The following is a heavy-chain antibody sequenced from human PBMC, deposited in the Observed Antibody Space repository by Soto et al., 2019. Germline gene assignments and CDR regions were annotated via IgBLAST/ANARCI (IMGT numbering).Heavy chain of an antibody. D-gene: IGHD3-10*01. CDR3: ARNWYFYGSGSPNHMDV. CDR2: SSGHNGNS. J-gene: IGHJ6*03. Sequence: QVQLVQSGDEMRKPGASVKVSCQASGYTFSNYGITWMRQAAGQGLQWMGWSSGHNGNSKYAQSLKGRLTLPTDTSTSTAYMELRSLRSDDTAVYYCARNWYFYGSGSPNHMDVWGKGTTVSVSS. CDR1: GYTFSNYG. V-gene: IGHV1-18*01.